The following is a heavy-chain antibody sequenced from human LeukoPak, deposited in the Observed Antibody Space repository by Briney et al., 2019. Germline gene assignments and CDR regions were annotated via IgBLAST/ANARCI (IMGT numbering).Heavy chain of an antibody. CDR3: ATALPDIVVVPAAFLYFDC. CDR2: INPNSGGT. CDR1: GYTFTGYY. J-gene: IGHJ4*02. V-gene: IGHV1-2*02. D-gene: IGHD2-2*01. Sequence: ASVKVSCKASGYTFTGYYMHWVRQAPGQGLEWMGWINPNSGGTNYAQKFQGRVTMARDTSISTAYMELSRLRSDDTAVYYCATALPDIVVVPAAFLYFDCWGQGTLVTVSS.